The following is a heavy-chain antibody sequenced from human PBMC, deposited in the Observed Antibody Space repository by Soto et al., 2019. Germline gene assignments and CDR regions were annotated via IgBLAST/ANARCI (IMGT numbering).Heavy chain of an antibody. V-gene: IGHV3-23*01. CDR2: ISRSAGST. CDR1: GFTFSSYA. D-gene: IGHD6-13*01. Sequence: EVQLLESGGGLVQPGGSLRLSCAASGFTFSSYAMSWVRQAPGKGLESVSAISRSAGSTYYADSVKGRFSISRDNSKNTLYLQINTVRAEDTTVYYCAKGHRGIWYLVRSFYFDYWGQGTLVTVSS. J-gene: IGHJ4*02. CDR3: AKGHRGIWYLVRSFYFDY.